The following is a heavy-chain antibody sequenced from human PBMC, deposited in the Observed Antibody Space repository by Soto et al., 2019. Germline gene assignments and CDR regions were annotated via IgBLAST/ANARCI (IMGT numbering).Heavy chain of an antibody. CDR2: IYYSGST. D-gene: IGHD3-10*01. V-gene: IGHV4-31*03. CDR1: GGSISSGGYY. CDR3: ARDVTMFRGVTEYNWFAP. Sequence: QVQLQESGPGLVKPSQTLSLTCTVSGGSISSGGYYWSWIRQHPGKGLEWIGYIYYSGSTYYNPALKSRVTLSVDTSKNRFSLKLSSVTAADTAVYYCARDVTMFRGVTEYNWFAPWGQGTLVTVSS. J-gene: IGHJ5*02.